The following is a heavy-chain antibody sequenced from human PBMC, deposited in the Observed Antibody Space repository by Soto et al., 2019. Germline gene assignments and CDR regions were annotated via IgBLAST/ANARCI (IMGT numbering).Heavy chain of an antibody. CDR1: GYTFTSYG. V-gene: IGHV1-18*01. D-gene: IGHD3-16*01. Sequence: ASVKVSCKASGYTFTSYGISWVRQAPGQGLEWMGWISAYNGNTNYAQKLQGRVTMTTDTSTSTAYMELRSLRSDDTAVYYCARVWDFYVRNWFDPWGQGTLVTAPQ. J-gene: IGHJ5*02. CDR2: ISAYNGNT. CDR3: ARVWDFYVRNWFDP.